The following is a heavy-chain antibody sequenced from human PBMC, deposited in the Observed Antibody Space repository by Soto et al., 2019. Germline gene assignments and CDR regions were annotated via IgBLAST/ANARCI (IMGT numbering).Heavy chain of an antibody. CDR1: GYSFTSYW. J-gene: IGHJ4*02. CDR2: IYPGDSDT. CDR3: ARQDYYESSGYYYYFDY. Sequence: GESLKISCKGSGYSFTSYWIGWVRQMPGKGLEWMGIIYPGDSDTRYSPSFQGQVTISADKSISTAYLQWSSLKASDTAMYYCARQDYYESSGYYYYFDYWGQGTLVTVSS. D-gene: IGHD3-22*01. V-gene: IGHV5-51*01.